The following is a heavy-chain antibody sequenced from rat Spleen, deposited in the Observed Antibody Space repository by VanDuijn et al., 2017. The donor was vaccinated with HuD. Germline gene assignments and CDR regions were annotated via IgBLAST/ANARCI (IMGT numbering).Heavy chain of an antibody. Sequence: EVQLVESGGDLVQPGRSMKVSCAASGFTFSNYDMAWVRQAPSKGLEWVTSISPSGSRTYYRDSVKGRFTVSRDNAKSTLYLQMDSLRSEDTATYYCTRGTYYRHWGQGVMVTVSS. CDR1: GFTFSNYD. J-gene: IGHJ2*01. V-gene: IGHV5-25*01. CDR2: ISPSGSRT. CDR3: TRGTYYRH. D-gene: IGHD1-9*01.